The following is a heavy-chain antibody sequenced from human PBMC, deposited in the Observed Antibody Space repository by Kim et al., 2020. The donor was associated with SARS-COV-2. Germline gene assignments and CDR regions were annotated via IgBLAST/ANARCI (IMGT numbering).Heavy chain of an antibody. V-gene: IGHV4-61*07. Sequence: LTSRVTISVDTSKNQFSLKLSSVTAADTAVYYCARRRVAAAGTVDWFDPWGQGTLVTVSS. J-gene: IGHJ5*02. CDR3: ARRRVAAAGTVDWFDP. D-gene: IGHD6-13*01.